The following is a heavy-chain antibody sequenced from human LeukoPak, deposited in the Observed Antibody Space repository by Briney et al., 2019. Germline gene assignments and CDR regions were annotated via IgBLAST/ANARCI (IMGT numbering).Heavy chain of an antibody. D-gene: IGHD6-13*01. Sequence: ASVTVPCMASGYTFTSYYIHWVGPAPGRGLDGMEIINPSGGSTSYAQKFQGRVTMSRDTSTSTVSMELSSLSSEDTAVYYCARDRIAEAGNRGYGMDVWGQGTTVTVSS. CDR1: GYTFTSYY. J-gene: IGHJ6*02. CDR2: INPSGGST. V-gene: IGHV1-46*01. CDR3: ARDRIAEAGNRGYGMDV.